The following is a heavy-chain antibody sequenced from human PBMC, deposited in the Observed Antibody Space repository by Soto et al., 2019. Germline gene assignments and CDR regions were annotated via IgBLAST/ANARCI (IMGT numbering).Heavy chain of an antibody. V-gene: IGHV5-51*01. CDR3: ARQDFTRCSGGSCYRAYYGMDV. Sequence: PGESLKISCKGSGYSFTSYWIGWVRQMPGKGLEWVGIIYPGDSDTRYSPSFQGQVTISADKSISTAYLQWSSLKASDTATYYCARQDFTRCSGGSCYRAYYGMDVWGQGTTVTVSS. J-gene: IGHJ6*02. CDR1: GYSFTSYW. CDR2: IYPGDSDT. D-gene: IGHD2-15*01.